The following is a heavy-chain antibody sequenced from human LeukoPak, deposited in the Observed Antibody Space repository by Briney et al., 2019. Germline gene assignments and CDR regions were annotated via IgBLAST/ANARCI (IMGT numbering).Heavy chain of an antibody. J-gene: IGHJ4*02. CDR3: AKAYAARELGRGGYFDY. CDR2: ISYDGSNK. V-gene: IGHV3-30-3*01. Sequence: GGSLRLSCAASGFTFSSYAMHWVRQAPGKGLEWVAVISYDGSNKYYADSVKGRFTISRDNSKNTLYLQMNSLRAEDTAVYYCAKAYAARELGRGGYFDYWGQGTLVTVSS. CDR1: GFTFSSYA. D-gene: IGHD1-26*01.